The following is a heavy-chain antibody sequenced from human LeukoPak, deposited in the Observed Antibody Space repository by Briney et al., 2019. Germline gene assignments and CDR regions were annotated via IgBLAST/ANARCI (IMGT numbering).Heavy chain of an antibody. Sequence: PGGSLRLSCAASGFTVSSNYMSWVRQAPGKGLEWVSVIYSGGSTYYADSVKGRFTISRDNSKNTLYLQMNSLRAEDTAVYYCATDGGYYYDSSGYYSNYWGQGTLVTVSS. J-gene: IGHJ4*02. CDR3: ATDGGYYYDSSGYYSNY. CDR2: IYSGGST. V-gene: IGHV3-53*01. D-gene: IGHD3-22*01. CDR1: GFTVSSNY.